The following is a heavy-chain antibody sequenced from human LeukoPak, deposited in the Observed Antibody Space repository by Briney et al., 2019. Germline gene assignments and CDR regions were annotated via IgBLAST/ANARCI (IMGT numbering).Heavy chain of an antibody. D-gene: IGHD2-2*01. CDR2: ISGSGGST. J-gene: IGHJ1*01. V-gene: IGHV3-23*01. CDR1: GFTFSSYA. Sequence: GGSLRLSCAASGFTFSSYAMSWVRQAPGKGLEWVSVISGSGGSTYYADSVKGRFTISRDNSKNTLYLQMNSLRAEDTAVYYCAKDRYCSSTSCYAAEYFQHWGQGTLSPSPQ. CDR3: AKDRYCSSTSCYAAEYFQH.